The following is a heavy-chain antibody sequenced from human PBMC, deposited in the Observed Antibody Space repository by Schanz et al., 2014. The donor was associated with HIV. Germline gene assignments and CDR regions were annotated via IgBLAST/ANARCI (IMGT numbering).Heavy chain of an antibody. CDR1: GYTFTNYG. Sequence: QVQLVQSGAEVKKPGASVTVSCKASGYTFTNYGINWVRQAPGQGLEWMGWISGYIGNTNYAQNLQGRVTMTTDTLTSTVYMELRSLRSDDTAVYYCARGAAEMATMTPWRYWGQGTLVTVSS. CDR2: ISGYIGNT. D-gene: IGHD5-12*01. CDR3: ARGAAEMATMTPWRY. J-gene: IGHJ4*02. V-gene: IGHV1-18*01.